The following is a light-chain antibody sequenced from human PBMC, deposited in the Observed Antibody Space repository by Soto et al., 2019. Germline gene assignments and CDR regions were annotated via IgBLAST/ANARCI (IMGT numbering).Light chain of an antibody. CDR2: DIS. CDR1: QSVSSN. V-gene: IGKV3D-15*01. J-gene: IGKJ2*01. CDR3: LQDYSHPPT. Sequence: EIVMTQSPATLSVSPGERATLSCRASQSVSSNLAWYQQKPGQAPRVLIYDISTRATGIPTRFSGSGSGTEFTLTISSLQSEDFATYYCLQDYSHPPTFGQGTRLEIK.